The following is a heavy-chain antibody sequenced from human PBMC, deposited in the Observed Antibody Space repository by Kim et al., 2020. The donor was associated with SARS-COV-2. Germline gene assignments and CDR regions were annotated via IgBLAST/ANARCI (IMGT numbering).Heavy chain of an antibody. CDR3: ARDGVYSSGWYGIDY. CDR1: GGSIISSNW. CDR2: IYHSGST. J-gene: IGHJ4*02. D-gene: IGHD6-19*01. Sequence: SETLSLTCAVSGGSIISSNWWSWVRQPPGKGLEWIGEIYHSGSTNYNPSLKSRVTISVDKSKNQFSLKLSSVTAADTAVYYCARDGVYSSGWYGIDYWGQGTLVTVSS. V-gene: IGHV4-4*02.